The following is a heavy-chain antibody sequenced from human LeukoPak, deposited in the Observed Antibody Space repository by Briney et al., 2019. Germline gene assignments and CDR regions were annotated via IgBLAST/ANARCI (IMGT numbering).Heavy chain of an antibody. D-gene: IGHD3-3*01. V-gene: IGHV1-18*01. J-gene: IGHJ5*02. CDR1: GYTFTSYG. CDR3: ARTYYDFWSGNWFDP. CDR2: ISAYNGNT. Sequence: GASVKVSCKASGYTFTSYGISWVRQAPGQGLEWMGWISAYNGNTNYAQKLQGRVTMTTDTSTSTAYMELRSLRSDDTAVYYCARTYYDFWSGNWFDPWGQGTLDTVSS.